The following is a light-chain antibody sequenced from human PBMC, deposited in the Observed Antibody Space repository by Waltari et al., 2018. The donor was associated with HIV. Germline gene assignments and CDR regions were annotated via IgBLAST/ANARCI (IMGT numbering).Light chain of an antibody. V-gene: IGLV1-44*01. CDR3: AAWDDSLKGGA. J-gene: IGLJ1*01. CDR1: TPTIGGIT. Sequence: QSVLPQPPSASGTPGRRFTISCSGSTPTIGGITVRWYQQLPATAPKLLIYSNNGRPSGVPDRLSGSTSGTSASLVISGLQSEDAADYYCAAWDDSLKGGAFGTGTKVTVL. CDR2: SNN.